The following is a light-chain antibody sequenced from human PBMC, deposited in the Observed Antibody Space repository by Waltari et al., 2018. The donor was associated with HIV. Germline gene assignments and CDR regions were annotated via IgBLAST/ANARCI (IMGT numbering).Light chain of an antibody. CDR1: SSNIGSNY. J-gene: IGLJ3*02. CDR3: AAWDDSLWV. Sequence: QSVLTQPPSASGTPGQRVTISCSGSSSNIGSNYVYWYQQLPGTAPKLLIYRNNQRPSGGPDRLSGSKSGTSASLAISGLRSEDAADYYCAAWDDSLWVFGGGTKLTVL. CDR2: RNN. V-gene: IGLV1-47*01.